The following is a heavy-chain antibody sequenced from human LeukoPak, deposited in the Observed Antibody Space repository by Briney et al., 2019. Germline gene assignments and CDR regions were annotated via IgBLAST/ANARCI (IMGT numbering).Heavy chain of an antibody. J-gene: IGHJ4*02. V-gene: IGHV4-30-2*01. CDR1: GGSISSGDYP. CDR2: IFHTGHT. D-gene: IGHD3-10*01. CDR3: ARGFYGSGSQFDY. Sequence: PSETLSLTCAVSGGSISSGDYPWSWIRQPPGRGLEWIGYIFHTGHTSYNPSLKSRVTISVDMSKNQLSLKLSSVTAADTAVYYCARGFYGSGSQFDYWGQGTLVTVSS.